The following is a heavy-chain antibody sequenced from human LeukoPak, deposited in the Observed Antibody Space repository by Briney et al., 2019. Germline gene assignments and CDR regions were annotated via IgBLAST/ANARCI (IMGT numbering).Heavy chain of an antibody. CDR3: AKVKGSEGYCSITSRLADY. J-gene: IGHJ4*02. Sequence: RAGGSLRLSCAASGFTFDGYGMSWVRQAPGKGLEWVSGINWNGGSTGYADSVKGRFTISRDNSKNTLYLQLNSLRSEDTAVYYCAKVKGSEGYCSITSRLADYWGQGTLVTVSS. CDR2: INWNGGST. CDR1: GFTFDGYG. V-gene: IGHV3-20*04. D-gene: IGHD2-2*01.